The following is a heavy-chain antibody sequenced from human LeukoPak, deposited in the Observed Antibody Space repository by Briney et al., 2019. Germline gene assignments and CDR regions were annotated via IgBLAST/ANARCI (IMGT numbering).Heavy chain of an antibody. D-gene: IGHD5-18*01. CDR3: AREEYSYGSAFDY. CDR2: ISSSSSTI. Sequence: SGGSLRLSCAASGFTFSSYEMNWVRQAPGKGLEWVSYISSSSSTIYYADSVKGRFTISRDNAKNSLYLQMNSLRAEDTAVYYCAREEYSYGSAFDYWGQGTLVTVSS. CDR1: GFTFSSYE. J-gene: IGHJ4*02. V-gene: IGHV3-48*01.